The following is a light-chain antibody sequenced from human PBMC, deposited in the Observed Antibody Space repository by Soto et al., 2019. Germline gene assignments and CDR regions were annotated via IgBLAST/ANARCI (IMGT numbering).Light chain of an antibody. CDR2: DVS. V-gene: IGLV2-14*03. J-gene: IGLJ2*01. Sequence: QSALTQPASVSGSPGQSITISCTGTSSDVGSYNYVSWYQYHPGKAPKLMIYDVSNRPSGVSDRFSGSKSDYTASLTISGLQAEDEASYYCSSYTSTSPYVVFGGGTKLTVL. CDR3: SSYTSTSPYVV. CDR1: SSDVGSYNY.